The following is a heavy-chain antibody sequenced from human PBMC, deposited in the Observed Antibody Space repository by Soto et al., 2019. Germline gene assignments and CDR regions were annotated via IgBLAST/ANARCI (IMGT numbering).Heavy chain of an antibody. V-gene: IGHV1-18*01. J-gene: IGHJ3*02. D-gene: IGHD1-26*01. CDR2: ISAYNGNT. CDR3: ARSWDEGAFDI. Sequence: ASVKVSCKASGYTFTSYGISWVRQAPGQGLEWMGWISAYNGNTNYAQKIQGRDTMTTDTSTSTAYKELRSLRSDDTAVYYCARSWDEGAFDIWGQGTMVTVSS. CDR1: GYTFTSYG.